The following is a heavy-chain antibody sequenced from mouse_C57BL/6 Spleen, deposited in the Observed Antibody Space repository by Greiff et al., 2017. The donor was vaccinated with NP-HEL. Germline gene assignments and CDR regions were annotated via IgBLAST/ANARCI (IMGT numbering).Heavy chain of an antibody. CDR1: GYAFSSSW. Sequence: QVQLKQSGPELVKPGASVTISCKASGYAFSSSWMNWVKQRPGKGLEWIGRIYPGDGDTNYNGKFKGKATLTADKSSSTAYMQLSSLTSEDSAVYVCARRPYSNSYYYAMDDWGQGTSVTVAS. V-gene: IGHV1-82*01. CDR3: ARRPYSNSYYYAMDD. J-gene: IGHJ4*01. D-gene: IGHD2-5*01. CDR2: IYPGDGDT.